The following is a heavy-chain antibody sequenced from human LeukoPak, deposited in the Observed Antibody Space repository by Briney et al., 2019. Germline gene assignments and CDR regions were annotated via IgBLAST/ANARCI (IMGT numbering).Heavy chain of an antibody. CDR1: GFMFSSFE. CDR2: ISSGASTM. D-gene: IGHD6-19*01. CDR3: ALLAVASDFDY. Sequence: GGSLRLSCAAAGFMFSSFEMYWVRQDPGEGLEWGSYISSGASTMYYADSVRGRFTISRDNARNSLFLQMNSLRAEDTAVYYCALLAVASDFDYWGQGALVTVSS. J-gene: IGHJ4*02. V-gene: IGHV3-48*03.